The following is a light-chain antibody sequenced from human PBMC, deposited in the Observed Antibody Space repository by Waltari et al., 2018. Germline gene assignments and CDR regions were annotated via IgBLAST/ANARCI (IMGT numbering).Light chain of an antibody. Sequence: QLVLTQAPSASASLGAADKLTSTVSSGPSSYAIEWHQPQPEKGPRYLMKLNSDGSHSKGDGIPDRFSGSSSGAERYLTISSLQSEDEADYYCQTWGTGIHVVFGGGTKLTVL. CDR2: LNSDGSH. V-gene: IGLV4-69*01. CDR1: SGPSSYA. CDR3: QTWGTGIHVV. J-gene: IGLJ2*01.